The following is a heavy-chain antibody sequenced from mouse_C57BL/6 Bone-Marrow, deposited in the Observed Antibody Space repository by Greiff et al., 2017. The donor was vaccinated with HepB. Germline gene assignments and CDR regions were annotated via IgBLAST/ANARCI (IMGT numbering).Heavy chain of an antibody. Sequence: VKLQESGPELVKPGASVKISCKASGYAFSSSWMNWVKQRPGKGLEWIGRIYPGDGDTNYNEKFKGKATLTADKSSSTAYMQFSSLTSEDSAIYYCARGDSNSFDYWGQGTTLTVSS. D-gene: IGHD2-5*01. V-gene: IGHV1-82*01. CDR2: IYPGDGDT. CDR1: GYAFSSSW. J-gene: IGHJ2*01. CDR3: ARGDSNSFDY.